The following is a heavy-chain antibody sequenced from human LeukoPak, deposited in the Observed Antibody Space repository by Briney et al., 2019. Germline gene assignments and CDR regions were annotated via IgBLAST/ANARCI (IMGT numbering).Heavy chain of an antibody. J-gene: IGHJ4*02. CDR1: GSSVISYG. CDR3: AKGGIGGGGSLGFDY. D-gene: IGHD2-15*01. V-gene: IGHV3-30*02. CDR2: IWHDGSNK. Sequence: GRSLTLSRSASGSSVISYGIRSVCQAPRKRQWRVLFIWHDGSNKYYADSVKGRFTISRDNSKNTLYLQMNSLRPEDTAVYYCAKGGIGGGGSLGFDYWGQGTLVTVSS.